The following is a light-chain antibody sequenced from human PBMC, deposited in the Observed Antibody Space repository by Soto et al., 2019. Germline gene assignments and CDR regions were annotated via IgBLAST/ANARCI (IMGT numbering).Light chain of an antibody. CDR1: SSDVGAYTS. Sequence: QSALTQPASVSGSPGQSITISCTGTSSDVGAYTSVSWYQHHPDRAPKVMIYEVNKRPSGVSLRFSGSKSGNTASLTISGLQAEDEAQYYCRSYISDNRSYVFGTGTKVTVL. J-gene: IGLJ1*01. CDR2: EVN. CDR3: RSYISDNRSYV. V-gene: IGLV2-14*01.